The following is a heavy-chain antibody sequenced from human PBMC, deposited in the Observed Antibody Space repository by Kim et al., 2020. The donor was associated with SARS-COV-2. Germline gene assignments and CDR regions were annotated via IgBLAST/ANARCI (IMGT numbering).Heavy chain of an antibody. Sequence: GSPRLSCAASGFTFSSYSMNWVRQAPGKGLEWVSYISSSSSTIYYADSVKGRFTISRDNAKNSLYLQMNSLRDEDTAVYYCARGSWELLRYYYYGMDVWGQGTTVTVSS. J-gene: IGHJ6*02. CDR3: ARGSWELLRYYYYGMDV. V-gene: IGHV3-48*02. D-gene: IGHD1-26*01. CDR2: ISSSSSTI. CDR1: GFTFSSYS.